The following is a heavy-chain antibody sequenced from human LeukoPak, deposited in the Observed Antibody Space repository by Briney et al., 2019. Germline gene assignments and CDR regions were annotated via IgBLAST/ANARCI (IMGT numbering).Heavy chain of an antibody. CDR3: ATDSSGWDAFDI. V-gene: IGHV4-4*02. D-gene: IGHD6-19*01. Sequence: KASETLSLTCAVSGGSINSSNWWSWVRQPPGKGLEWIGEIYHSGSTNYNPSLKSRVTISVDKSKNQFSLKLSSVTAADTAVYYCATDSSGWDAFDIWGQGTMVTVSS. CDR2: IYHSGST. J-gene: IGHJ3*02. CDR1: GGSINSSNW.